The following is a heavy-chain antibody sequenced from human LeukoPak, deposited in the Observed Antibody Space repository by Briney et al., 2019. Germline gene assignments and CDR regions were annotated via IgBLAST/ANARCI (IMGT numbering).Heavy chain of an antibody. D-gene: IGHD3-22*01. CDR3: ARDMGRLVVTRRAFDI. CDR2: IYHSGST. J-gene: IGHJ3*02. Sequence: WVRQPPGKGLEWIGEIYHSGSTNYNPSLKSRVTISVDKSKNQFSLKLSSVTAADTAVYYCARDMGRLVVTRRAFDIWGQGTMVTVSS. V-gene: IGHV4-4*02.